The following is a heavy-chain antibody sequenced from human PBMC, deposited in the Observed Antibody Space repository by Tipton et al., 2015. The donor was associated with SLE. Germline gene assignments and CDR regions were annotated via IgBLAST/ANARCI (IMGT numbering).Heavy chain of an antibody. Sequence: TLSLTCTVSGGSISSYYWSWIRQPPGKGLEWIGYIYYSGSTNYNPSLKSRVTISVDTSKNQFSLKLSSVTAADTAVYYCARGSLRLGELSLAYWGQGTLVTVSP. CDR3: ARGSLRLGELSLAY. CDR2: IYYSGST. CDR1: GGSISSYY. V-gene: IGHV4-59*01. J-gene: IGHJ4*02. D-gene: IGHD3-16*02.